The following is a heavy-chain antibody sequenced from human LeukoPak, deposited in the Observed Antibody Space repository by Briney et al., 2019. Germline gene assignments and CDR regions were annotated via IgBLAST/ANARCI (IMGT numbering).Heavy chain of an antibody. D-gene: IGHD6-13*01. CDR3: AHSTYSSGIAAAGPRYFDL. V-gene: IGHV2-5*02. CDR2: IYWDDDK. Sequence: SGPTLVNPTQTLTLTCTFSGFSLSTSGVGVGWIRQPPGKALEWLALIYWDDDKRYSPSLKSRLAITKVTSKNQVVLKMTNMDPVDTATYYCAHSTYSSGIAAAGPRYFDLWGRGTLVTVS. CDR1: GFSLSTSGVG. J-gene: IGHJ2*01.